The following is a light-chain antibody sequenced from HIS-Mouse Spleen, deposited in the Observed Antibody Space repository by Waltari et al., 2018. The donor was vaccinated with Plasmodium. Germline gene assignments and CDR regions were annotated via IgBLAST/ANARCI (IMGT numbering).Light chain of an antibody. V-gene: IGLV3-27*01. CDR3: YSAADNNWV. CDR1: VLAKKY. Sequence: SYELTQPSSVSVSPGQTDRITCSGDVLAKKYARWFQQKPGQAPVLVIYKDSERPSGIPERFPGSSSGTTVTLTISGAQVEDEADYYCYSAADNNWVFGGGTKLTVL. CDR2: KDS. J-gene: IGLJ3*02.